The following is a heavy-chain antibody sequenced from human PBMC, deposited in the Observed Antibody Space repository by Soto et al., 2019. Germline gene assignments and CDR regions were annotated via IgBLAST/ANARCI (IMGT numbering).Heavy chain of an antibody. CDR2: INPSGGST. V-gene: IGHV1-46*03. Sequence: QVQLVQSGAEVKKPGASVKVSCKASGYTFTSYYMHWVRQAPGQGLEWMGIINPSGGSTSYAQKLQERVIMTRETSTSPVYMDLGSLRSEDTAVYYCAWYAIFDCSGGSCCSDFFYPWSLRTLFSVSS. CDR1: GYTFTSYY. D-gene: IGHD2-15*01. CDR3: AWYAIFDCSGGSCCSDFFYP. J-gene: IGHJ5*02.